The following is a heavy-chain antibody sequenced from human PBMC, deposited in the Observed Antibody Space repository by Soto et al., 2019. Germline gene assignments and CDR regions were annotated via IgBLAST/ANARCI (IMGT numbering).Heavy chain of an antibody. D-gene: IGHD3-10*01. CDR3: ARERYYYGSGDY. CDR2: IKEDGSEK. J-gene: IGHJ4*02. V-gene: IGHV3-7*01. CDR1: GFTVSSYW. Sequence: EVQVVESGGGLVQPGGSLRLSCAASGFTVSSYWMGWVRQAPGKGLEWVANIKEDGSEKNYVDSVKGQFTISRDNAKTSLYLQMNSLRAEDTAVYYCARERYYYGSGDYWGQGTLFTVSS.